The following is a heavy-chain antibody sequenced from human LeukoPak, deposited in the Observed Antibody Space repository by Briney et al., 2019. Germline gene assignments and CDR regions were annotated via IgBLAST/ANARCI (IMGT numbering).Heavy chain of an antibody. D-gene: IGHD3-22*01. Sequence: GGSLRLSCAASGFTVSSNYMSWVRQAPGKGLEWVSVIYSGGSTYYADSVKGRFTISRDNSKNTLYLQMNSLRAEDTAVYYCARDLLDYYDSSGYYSAPGIWGQGTLVTVSS. CDR1: GFTVSSNY. CDR3: ARDLLDYYDSSGYYSAPGI. CDR2: IYSGGST. V-gene: IGHV3-53*01. J-gene: IGHJ4*02.